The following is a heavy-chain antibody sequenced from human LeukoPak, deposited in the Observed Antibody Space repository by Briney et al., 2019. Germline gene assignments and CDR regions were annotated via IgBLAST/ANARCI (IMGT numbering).Heavy chain of an antibody. Sequence: GGSLRLSCAASGFTFSSYAMSWVRQAPGKGLEWVSAISGSGGSTYYADSVKGRFTISRDNSKNTLYLQMNSLRAEDTAVYYCAAFSGIVGACDYWGQGTLVTVSS. V-gene: IGHV3-23*01. D-gene: IGHD1-26*01. CDR3: AAFSGIVGACDY. J-gene: IGHJ4*02. CDR2: ISGSGGST. CDR1: GFTFSSYA.